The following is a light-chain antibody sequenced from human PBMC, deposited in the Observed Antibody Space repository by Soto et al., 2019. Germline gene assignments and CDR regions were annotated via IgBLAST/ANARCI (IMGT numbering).Light chain of an antibody. CDR1: QRINKY. J-gene: IGKJ2*03. CDR2: TAS. CDR3: QQSFSTPYC. V-gene: IGKV1-39*01. Sequence: DIQMTQSPSSLSASVGDSVTIPCRASQRINKYLNWYQQRSGRAPRLLIHTASSLHSGVPSRFSGSGSGSKFTLTISSLQPEDFATYFCQQSFSTPYCFGQATKLEI.